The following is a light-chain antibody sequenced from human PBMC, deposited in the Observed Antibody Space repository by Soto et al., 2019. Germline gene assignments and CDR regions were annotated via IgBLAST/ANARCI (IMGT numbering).Light chain of an antibody. CDR2: KNN. J-gene: IGLJ2*01. CDR1: NSNIGNNN. V-gene: IGLV1-47*01. Sequence: QSVLIQPPSASGTPGQRVTISCSGSNSNIGNNNVYWYQQLPGTAPKLLIYKNNQRPSGVPDRFSGSRSGTSAPLAISGLRSEDESDYYCAAWDDSLSGRIFGGGTKLTVL. CDR3: AAWDDSLSGRI.